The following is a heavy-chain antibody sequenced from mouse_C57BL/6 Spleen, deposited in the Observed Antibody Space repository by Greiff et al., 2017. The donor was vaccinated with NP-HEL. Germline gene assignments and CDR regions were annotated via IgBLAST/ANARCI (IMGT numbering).Heavy chain of an antibody. J-gene: IGHJ2*01. V-gene: IGHV1-50*01. CDR3: ARLDGNYGY. Sequence: VQLQQPGAELVKPGASVKLSCKASGYTFTSYWMQWVKQRPGQGLEWIGEIDPSDSYTNYNQKFKGKATLTVDTSSSTAYMQLSSLTSEDSAVYYCARLDGNYGYWGQGTTLTVSS. CDR2: IDPSDSYT. D-gene: IGHD2-1*01. CDR1: GYTFTSYW.